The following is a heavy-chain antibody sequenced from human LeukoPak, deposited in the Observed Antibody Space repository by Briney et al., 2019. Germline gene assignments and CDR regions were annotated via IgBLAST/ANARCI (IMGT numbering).Heavy chain of an antibody. V-gene: IGHV1-2*02. CDR1: GYTFTGYY. CDR2: INPNSGGT. D-gene: IGHD3-3*01. J-gene: IGHJ6*03. CDR3: ARALYRFGVAYMDV. Sequence: GASVKVSCKASGYTFTGYYMHWVRQAPGQGLEWMGWINPNSGGTNYAQKFQGRVTMTRDTSISTAYMELSRLRSDDTAVYYCARALYRFGVAYMDVWGKGTTVTVSS.